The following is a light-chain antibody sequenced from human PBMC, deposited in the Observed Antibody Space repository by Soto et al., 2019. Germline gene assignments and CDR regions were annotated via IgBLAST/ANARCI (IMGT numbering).Light chain of an antibody. CDR2: NEN. CDR3: AAWDGSLNGVV. CDR1: SSNIGSNT. J-gene: IGLJ3*02. V-gene: IGLV1-44*01. Sequence: QSVLTQPPSASETPGQRVIISCSGGSSNIGSNTVNWYQQFPGTAPKLLIYNENQRPSGVPDRFSGSKSGTSASLAISGLQSEDEADYYCAAWDGSLNGVVFGGGTKVTVL.